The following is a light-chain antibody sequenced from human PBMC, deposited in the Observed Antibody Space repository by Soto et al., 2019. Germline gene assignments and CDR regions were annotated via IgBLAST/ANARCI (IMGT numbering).Light chain of an antibody. Sequence: EIVLTQSPAPLSLSLGERATLSCRASQGVSSYLAWYQQKPGQAPRLLIYDASNRATGIPARFSGSGSGTDFTLTISSLEPEDFAVYYCQQRSNWPPFTFGPGTKVDIK. V-gene: IGKV3-11*01. CDR3: QQRSNWPPFT. J-gene: IGKJ3*01. CDR2: DAS. CDR1: QGVSSY.